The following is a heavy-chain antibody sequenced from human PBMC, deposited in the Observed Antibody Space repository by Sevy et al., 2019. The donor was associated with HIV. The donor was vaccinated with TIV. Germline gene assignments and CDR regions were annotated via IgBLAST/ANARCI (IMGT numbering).Heavy chain of an antibody. CDR1: GGSFSRYY. CDR2: INHSGST. D-gene: IGHD3-22*01. CDR3: AGFDSSGYYFDY. J-gene: IGHJ4*02. V-gene: IGHV4-34*01. Sequence: SETLSLTRAVYGGSFSRYYWIWIRQPPGKGLEWIGEINHSGSTNYNPSLKSRVTISVDTSKNQFSLKLSSVTAADTAVYYCAGFDSSGYYFDYWGQGTLVTVSS.